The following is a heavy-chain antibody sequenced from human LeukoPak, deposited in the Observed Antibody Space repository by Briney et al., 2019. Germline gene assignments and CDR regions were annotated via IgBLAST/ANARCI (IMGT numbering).Heavy chain of an antibody. CDR1: GYTFTDNY. CDR2: INPSSGGT. V-gene: IGHV1-2*02. CDR3: ARSKMSDY. Sequence: ASVKVSCKASGYTFTDNYIHWVRQVPGQGLEWMGWINPSSGGTNYAQKFQGRVTMSRDTSINTAYMELSSLRSDDTAVYYCARSKMSDYWGQGTLVIASS. J-gene: IGHJ4*02. D-gene: IGHD5-24*01.